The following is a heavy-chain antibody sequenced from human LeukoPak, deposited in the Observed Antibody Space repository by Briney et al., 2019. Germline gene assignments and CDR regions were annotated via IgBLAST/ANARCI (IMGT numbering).Heavy chain of an antibody. D-gene: IGHD2-15*01. Sequence: SETLSLTCAVYGGSFSGYYWSWIRQPPGKGLEWIGEINHSGSTNYNPSLKSRVTIPVDTSKNQFSLKLSSVTAADTAVYYCARRRVAPYYFDYWGQGTLVTVSS. V-gene: IGHV4-34*01. J-gene: IGHJ4*02. CDR2: INHSGST. CDR3: ARRRVAPYYFDY. CDR1: GGSFSGYY.